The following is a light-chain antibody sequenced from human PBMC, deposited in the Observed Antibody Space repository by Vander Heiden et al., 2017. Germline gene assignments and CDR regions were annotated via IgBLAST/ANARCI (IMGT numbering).Light chain of an antibody. Sequence: EVVMTQFSPSPPVTPGQPASISCRSSEGLVLSNGNTYLNWFQQRPGQSPRLLLYKVSNRDSGVPDRFSGSGSGTDFTLKISRVEAEDIGVYYCMQGTHWPWTFGQGTKVEIK. CDR2: KVS. CDR3: MQGTHWPWT. CDR1: EGLVLSNGNTY. J-gene: IGKJ1*01. V-gene: IGKV2-30*01.